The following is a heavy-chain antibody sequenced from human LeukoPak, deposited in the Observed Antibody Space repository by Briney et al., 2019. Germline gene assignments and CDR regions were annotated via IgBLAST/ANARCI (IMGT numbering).Heavy chain of an antibody. CDR3: ARSPHSSRIAVAGKWFDP. V-gene: IGHV1-8*01. Sequence: GASVKVSCKASGYTFTSYDINWVRQATGQGLEWMGWMNPNSGNTGYAQKFQGRVTVTRNTSISTAYMELSSLRSEDTAVYYCARSPHSSRIAVAGKWFDPWGQGTLVTVSS. J-gene: IGHJ5*02. CDR1: GYTFTSYD. CDR2: MNPNSGNT. D-gene: IGHD6-19*01.